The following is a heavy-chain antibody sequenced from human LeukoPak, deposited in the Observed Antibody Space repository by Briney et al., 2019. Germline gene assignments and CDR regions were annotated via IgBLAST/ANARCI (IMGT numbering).Heavy chain of an antibody. Sequence: GGSLRLSCAASGFTFSSYWMSWVRQAPGKRLEWVANIKQDGSEKYYVDSVKGRFTISRDNAKNSLYLQMNSLRAEDTAVYYCARDDSSGYYDAFDIWGQGTMVTVSS. V-gene: IGHV3-7*01. CDR2: IKQDGSEK. D-gene: IGHD3-22*01. J-gene: IGHJ3*02. CDR3: ARDDSSGYYDAFDI. CDR1: GFTFSSYW.